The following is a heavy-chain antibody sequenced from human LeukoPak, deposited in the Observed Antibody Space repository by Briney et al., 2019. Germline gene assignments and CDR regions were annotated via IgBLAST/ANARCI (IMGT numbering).Heavy chain of an antibody. V-gene: IGHV3-23*01. D-gene: IGHD3-3*02. CDR3: AKDNINMNGIGDAFDI. CDR1: GFTFSTYG. CDR2: IGGGDDDT. J-gene: IGHJ3*02. Sequence: PGGSLRLSCVASGFTFSTYGMSWVRQAPGKGLEWVSSIGGGDDDTHYAGSVKGRFTISRDNSKSTLFLQMNSLRAEDTAVYYCAKDNINMNGIGDAFDIWGQGTMITVSS.